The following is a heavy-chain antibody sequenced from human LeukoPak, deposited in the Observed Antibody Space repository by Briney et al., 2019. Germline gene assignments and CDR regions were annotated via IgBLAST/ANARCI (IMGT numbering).Heavy chain of an antibody. J-gene: IGHJ4*02. D-gene: IGHD4-23*01. CDR2: VNPNSGGT. CDR3: ARDSYGGTWSLGY. CDR1: GFTFTGYY. V-gene: IGHV1-2*02. Sequence: ASMKLSCKASGFTFTGYYIHWVRPAPGQGLEWMGWVNPNSGGTNYAQMFQGRVTMTRDTSLSTAYMELSWLRSDDTAVYYCARDSYGGTWSLGYWGQGTLVTVSS.